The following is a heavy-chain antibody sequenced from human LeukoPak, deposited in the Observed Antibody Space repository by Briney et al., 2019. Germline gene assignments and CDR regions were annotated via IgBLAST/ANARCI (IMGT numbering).Heavy chain of an antibody. CDR1: GFTFSSYA. V-gene: IGHV3-23*01. J-gene: IGHJ4*02. CDR3: AKGRYSGSYYDRLFDY. Sequence: GGSLRLSCAASGFTFSSYAKSCVRQAPGRGLEGVSAISGSGSSTYYADSVKGGLTISRDNSKNTLYLQMNSLRAADTAVYYCAKGRYSGSYYDRLFDYWGQGTLVTVSS. CDR2: ISGSGSST. D-gene: IGHD1-26*01.